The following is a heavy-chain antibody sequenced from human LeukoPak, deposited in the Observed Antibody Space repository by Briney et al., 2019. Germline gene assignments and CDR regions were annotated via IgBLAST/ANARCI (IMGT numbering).Heavy chain of an antibody. J-gene: IGHJ4*02. CDR2: FYYSGTS. Sequence: PSETLSLTCTVTDGSISDWYWSWIRQSPGKGLEWIAYFYYSGTSRYNPPLKGRVTVSGDTSKNQLSLKVTSVTAADTAVYYCARHYYGDVYYFDFWGQGTLVTVSS. V-gene: IGHV4-59*08. D-gene: IGHD4-17*01. CDR1: DGSISDWY. CDR3: ARHYYGDVYYFDF.